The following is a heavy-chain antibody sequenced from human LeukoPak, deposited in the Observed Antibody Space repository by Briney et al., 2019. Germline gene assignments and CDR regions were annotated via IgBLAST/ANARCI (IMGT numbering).Heavy chain of an antibody. J-gene: IGHJ4*02. CDR3: ARALCSSTSCPVYYFDY. CDR1: GYTFTSYA. D-gene: IGHD2-2*01. V-gene: IGHV7-4-1*02. Sequence: ASVKVSCKASGYTFTSYAMNWVRQAPGQGLEWTGWINTNTGNPTYAQGFTGRFVFSLDTSVSTAYLQISSLKAEDTAVYYCARALCSSTSCPVYYFDYWGQGTLVTVSS. CDR2: INTNTGNP.